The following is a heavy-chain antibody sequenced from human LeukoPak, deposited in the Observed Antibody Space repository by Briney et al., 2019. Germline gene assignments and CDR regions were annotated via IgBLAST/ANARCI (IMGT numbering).Heavy chain of an antibody. D-gene: IGHD3-22*01. J-gene: IGHJ4*02. CDR1: GGSISSYY. CDR2: IYYSGST. CDR3: ARDYDSSGYYDY. Sequence: SETLSLTCTVSGGSISSYYWSWIRQPPGKGLEWIGYIYYSGSTNYNPSLKRRVTISVDTTKNQFSLKLSSVTAADTAVYYCARDYDSSGYYDYWGQGTLVTVSS. V-gene: IGHV4-59*01.